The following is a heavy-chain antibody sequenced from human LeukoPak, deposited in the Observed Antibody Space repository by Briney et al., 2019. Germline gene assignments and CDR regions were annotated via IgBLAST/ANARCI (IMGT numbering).Heavy chain of an antibody. CDR3: ARVLHCSSTSCYAFDY. CDR1: GGSISSGDYY. Sequence: SQTLSLTCTVSGGSISSGDYYWSWIRQPPGKGLEWIGYIYYSGSTYYNTSLKSRVTISVDTSKNQFSLKLSSVTAADTAVYYCARVLHCSSTSCYAFDYWGQGTLVTVSS. CDR2: IYYSGST. D-gene: IGHD2-2*01. V-gene: IGHV4-30-4*01. J-gene: IGHJ4*02.